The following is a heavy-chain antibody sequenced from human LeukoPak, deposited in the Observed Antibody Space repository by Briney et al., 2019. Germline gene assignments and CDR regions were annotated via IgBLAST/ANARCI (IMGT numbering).Heavy chain of an antibody. CDR2: IYYSGST. D-gene: IGHD1-26*01. V-gene: IGHV4-59*12. J-gene: IGHJ6*03. CDR1: GGSISSYY. Sequence: PSETLSLTCTVSGGSISSYYWSWIRQPLGKGLEWIGYIYYSGSTNYNPSLKSRVTISVDTSKNQFSLKLTSVTAADTAVYYCARLSVIVGSTLEYYYYYMDVWGQGTTVTVSS. CDR3: ARLSVIVGSTLEYYYYYMDV.